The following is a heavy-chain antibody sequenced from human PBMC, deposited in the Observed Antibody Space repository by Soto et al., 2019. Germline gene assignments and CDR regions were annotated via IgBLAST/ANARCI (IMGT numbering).Heavy chain of an antibody. D-gene: IGHD3-3*01. Sequence: QVQLVQSGAEVKKPGSSVKVSCKASGGIFSSYAISWVRQAPGQGLEWMGGIIPMYGTVKYVQKFQGRVTITADESTSTAYMEVSSLRSDDTAVYYCARSRDDFWGGYGFGEPWFDPWGKGTLVSVSS. CDR2: IIPMYGTV. V-gene: IGHV1-69*01. CDR1: GGIFSSYA. J-gene: IGHJ5*02. CDR3: ARSRDDFWGGYGFGEPWFDP.